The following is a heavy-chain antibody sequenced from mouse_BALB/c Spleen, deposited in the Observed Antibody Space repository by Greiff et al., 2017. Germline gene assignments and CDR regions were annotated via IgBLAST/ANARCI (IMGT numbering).Heavy chain of an antibody. CDR1: GFNIKDTY. J-gene: IGHJ4*01. CDR3: ASREIYDGYNYYAMDY. V-gene: IGHV14-3*02. Sequence: VQLQQSGAELVKPGASVKLSCTASGFNIKDTYMHWVKQRPEQGLEWIGRIDPANGNTKYDPKFQGKATITADTSSNTAYLKLSSLTAEDTAVYYGASREIYDGYNYYAMDYWGKGTAVTVST. CDR2: IDPANGNT. D-gene: IGHD2-3*01.